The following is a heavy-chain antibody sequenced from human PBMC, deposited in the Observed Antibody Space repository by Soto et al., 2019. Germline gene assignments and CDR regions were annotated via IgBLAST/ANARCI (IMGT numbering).Heavy chain of an antibody. CDR2: ISYRGST. D-gene: IGHD5-18*01. J-gene: IGHJ5*02. Sequence: QVQLQESGPGLVKASETLSLTCTVSGGSVSSGDYYWSGIRQPPGKGLEWIGNISYRGSTNYNPSLKSRATISVDTSKNQFSPKVSSVTATDTAVYYFARIPVATSMISWFDTWVQGTLVTVSS. CDR3: ARIPVATSMISWFDT. CDR1: GGSVSSGDYY. V-gene: IGHV4-61*08.